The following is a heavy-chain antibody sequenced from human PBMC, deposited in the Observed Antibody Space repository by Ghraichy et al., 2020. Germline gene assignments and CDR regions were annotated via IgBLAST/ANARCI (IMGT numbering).Heavy chain of an antibody. CDR2: INQDGSEK. CDR1: GFTFNNYW. D-gene: IGHD3-22*01. CDR3: ASDGDSSGSTP. J-gene: IGHJ5*02. Sequence: GGSRRLSCAASGFTFNNYWMSWVRQAPGKGLEWVTNINQDGSEKYYVDSVKGRFTISRDNAKNSLYLQMNSLRAEDTAVYYCASDGDSSGSTPWGQGTLVTVSS. V-gene: IGHV3-7*03.